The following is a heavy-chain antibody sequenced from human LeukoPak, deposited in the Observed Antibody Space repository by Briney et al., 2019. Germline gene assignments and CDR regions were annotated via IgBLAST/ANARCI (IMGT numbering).Heavy chain of an antibody. D-gene: IGHD3-16*01. CDR1: GFTFDDYA. CDR3: AKTLAASLYGMDV. Sequence: GGSLRLSCAASGFTFDDYAMHWVRQAPGKGLEWVSGISWNSGSIGYADSVKGRFTISRDNAKNSLYLQMNSLRAEDTALCHCAKTLAASLYGMDVWGQGTTVTVSS. J-gene: IGHJ6*02. CDR2: ISWNSGSI. V-gene: IGHV3-9*01.